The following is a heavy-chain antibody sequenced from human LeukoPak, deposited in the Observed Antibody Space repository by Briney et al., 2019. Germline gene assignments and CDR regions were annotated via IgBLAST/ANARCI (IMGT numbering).Heavy chain of an antibody. CDR3: ARDRNTDFWSGYYTNYFDY. CDR1: GFSFSNYV. J-gene: IGHJ4*02. V-gene: IGHV3-23*01. Sequence: TGGSLRLSCAASGFSFSNYVMSWVRQAPGKGLEWVSSINYSGSRTYYADSVKGRFTISRDNAKNSLFLQMNSLRAEDTAVYYCARDRNTDFWSGYYTNYFDYWGQGTLVTVSS. CDR2: INYSGSRT. D-gene: IGHD3-3*01.